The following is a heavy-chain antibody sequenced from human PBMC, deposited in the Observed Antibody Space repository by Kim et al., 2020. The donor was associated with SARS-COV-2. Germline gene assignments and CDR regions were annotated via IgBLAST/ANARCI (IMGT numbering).Heavy chain of an antibody. V-gene: IGHV1-69*01. Sequence: AKKFQGRVQITADESTSTAYMELSSLRSEDTAVYYCALDGSGSYYKTLDYWGQGTLVTVSS. J-gene: IGHJ4*02. D-gene: IGHD3-10*01. CDR3: ALDGSGSYYKTLDY.